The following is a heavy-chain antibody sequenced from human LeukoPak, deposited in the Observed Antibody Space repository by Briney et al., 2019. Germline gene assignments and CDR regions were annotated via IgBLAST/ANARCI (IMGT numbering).Heavy chain of an antibody. CDR3: ARGSGSDWYEASAF. CDR2: INPNTGST. CDR1: GYSFTIYH. D-gene: IGHD6-19*01. V-gene: IGHV1-46*01. Sequence: EASVKVSCQTSGYSFTIYHMHWVRPASGQGLQWIGIINPNTGSTTYAQKVQGRVTMTRDTSTSTVYMEVSSLRSDDTAVYYCARGSGSDWYEASAFWGQGTLVTVSS. J-gene: IGHJ4*02.